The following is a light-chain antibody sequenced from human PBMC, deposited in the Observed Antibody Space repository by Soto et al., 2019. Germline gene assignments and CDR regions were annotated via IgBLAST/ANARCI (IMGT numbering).Light chain of an antibody. Sequence: QSVLTQPPSASGTPGQRVTISCSGSSSNIGSNYVYWYQQLPGTATKLLIYRNNQRPSGVPDRFSGSKSGTSASLAISGLRSGDEADYYCAAWDDSLSGVVFGGGTKVTVL. CDR2: RNN. CDR3: AAWDDSLSGVV. J-gene: IGLJ2*01. CDR1: SSNIGSNY. V-gene: IGLV1-47*01.